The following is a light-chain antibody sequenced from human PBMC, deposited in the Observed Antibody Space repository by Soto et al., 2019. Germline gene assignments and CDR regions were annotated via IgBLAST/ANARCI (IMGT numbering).Light chain of an antibody. J-gene: IGKJ2*01. CDR1: QGISTW. CDR3: QQYYTTPYT. Sequence: DIQMTQSPSSVSASVGDRVTITCRASQGISTWLAWYHQKPGQPPKLLIYWASTRESGVPDRFSGSGSGTDFTLTISSLQAEDVAVYFCQQYYTTPYTFGQGTKLEIK. CDR2: WAS. V-gene: IGKV4-1*01.